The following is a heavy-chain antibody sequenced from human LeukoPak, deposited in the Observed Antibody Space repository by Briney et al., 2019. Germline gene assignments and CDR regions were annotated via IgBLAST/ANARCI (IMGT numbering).Heavy chain of an antibody. Sequence: GASVKVSCKASGYTSTGYAMHWVRQAPGQGLEWVGRLDPNSGGTNYAQDFQGRVTITRDTSINTAYMELSRLRSDDTAKYYCTRDLTISGPIGIWGQGTLVTVSA. J-gene: IGHJ4*02. D-gene: IGHD3-9*01. CDR2: LDPNSGGT. CDR3: TRDLTISGPIGI. CDR1: GYTSTGYA. V-gene: IGHV1-2*06.